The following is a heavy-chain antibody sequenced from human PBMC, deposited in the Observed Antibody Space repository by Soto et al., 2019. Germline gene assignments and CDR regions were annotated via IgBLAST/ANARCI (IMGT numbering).Heavy chain of an antibody. CDR1: GGTFSNSG. CDR2: IIPIFDTT. V-gene: IGHV1-69*01. CDR3: ARAPILVSVTLHENYFAS. D-gene: IGHD2-21*02. Sequence: QLHLVQSGAEVKKPGSSLKVSCKASGGTFSNSGISWVRQAPGQGLEWMGGIIPIFDTTNYAQKLQGRIPIIADESTNTVYMELSNLRSADTGVYYCARAPILVSVTLHENYFASWGQGTLVTVSS. J-gene: IGHJ4*02.